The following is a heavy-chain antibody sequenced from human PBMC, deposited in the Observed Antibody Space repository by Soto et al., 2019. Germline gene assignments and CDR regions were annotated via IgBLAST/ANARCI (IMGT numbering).Heavy chain of an antibody. CDR1: GFRFDDYC. V-gene: IGHV3-7*02. Sequence: EVQLVESGGGLVQPGGSLRLSCVASGFRFDDYCLTWVRQGPGKGLEWVANIKADGSEKNYVDSVKGRFTISRDNAKNAVSLQMNSLRAEDPGVSYCARGRQVAVWGPGTPVIVS. CDR2: IKADGSEK. D-gene: IGHD2-15*01. CDR3: ARGRQVAV. J-gene: IGHJ4*02.